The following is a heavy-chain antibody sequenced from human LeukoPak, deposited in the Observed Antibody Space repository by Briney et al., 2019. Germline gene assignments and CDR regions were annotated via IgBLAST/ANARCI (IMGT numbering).Heavy chain of an antibody. V-gene: IGHV1-2*02. Sequence: SVTLSCKASTHTFNAYYMQWVRQAPGQGREWMGWIHSKNDHTKYAQTFQRRLTITRHTHIRIAYMGVSSQICDDPAVHYCASDAYCSGSRCSVQRVASWGEGT. CDR2: IHSKNDHT. J-gene: IGHJ5*02. CDR1: THTFNAYY. CDR3: ASDAYCSGSRCSVQRVAS. D-gene: IGHD2-15*01.